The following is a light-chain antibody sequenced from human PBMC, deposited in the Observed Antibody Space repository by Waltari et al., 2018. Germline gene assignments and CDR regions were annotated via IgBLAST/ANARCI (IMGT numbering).Light chain of an antibody. CDR3: SSYTSSSTWV. Sequence: QSALTQPPSVSGSPGQSVTIPCTGPSSDVRSYNRVSWYQHPPGTTPKLMFYEVSNRPSGVPDRFSGSKSGNTASPTISGRQAEDEADYYCSSYTSSSTWVFGGGTKLTDL. V-gene: IGLV2-18*02. J-gene: IGLJ3*02. CDR2: EVS. CDR1: SSDVRSYNR.